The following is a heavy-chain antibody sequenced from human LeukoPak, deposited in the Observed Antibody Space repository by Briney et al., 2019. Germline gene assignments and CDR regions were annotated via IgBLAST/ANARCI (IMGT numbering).Heavy chain of an antibody. J-gene: IGHJ4*02. CDR2: IKSKTDGGTT. V-gene: IGHV3-15*01. CDR1: GFTFSSAW. D-gene: IGHD5-12*01. CDR3: SGRYSGYDRTFDY. Sequence: PGGSLRLSCTASGFTFSSAWMNWVRQAPGKGLEWVGRIKSKTDGGTTDYAAPVKGRYTISRDDSKTTLYLQMNSLKTEDTAVYYCSGRYSGYDRTFDYWGQGTLVTVSA.